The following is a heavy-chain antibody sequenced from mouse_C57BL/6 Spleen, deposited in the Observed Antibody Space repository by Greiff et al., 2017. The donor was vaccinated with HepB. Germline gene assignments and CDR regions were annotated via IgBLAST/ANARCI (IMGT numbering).Heavy chain of an antibody. Sequence: VKLQESGPELVKPGASVKISCKASGYAFSSSWMNWVKQRPGKGLEWIGRIYPGDGDTNYNGKFKGKATLTADKSSSTAYMQLSSLTSEDSAVYFCARWVPLAYWGQGTLVTVSA. CDR1: GYAFSSSW. CDR3: ARWVPLAY. J-gene: IGHJ3*01. V-gene: IGHV1-82*01. CDR2: IYPGDGDT.